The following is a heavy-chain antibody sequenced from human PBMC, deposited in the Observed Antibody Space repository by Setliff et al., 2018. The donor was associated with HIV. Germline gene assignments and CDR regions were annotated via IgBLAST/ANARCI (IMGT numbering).Heavy chain of an antibody. V-gene: IGHV4-59*01. J-gene: IGHJ2*01. CDR2: IYYTGST. Sequence: SETLSLTCTVSGGSISGYYWSWIRQPPGKGLEWIGYIYYTGSTNYNPSLKSRVTISVDTSKNQFSLKLSSVTAADTAVYYCARFVVVTAIQSYWYFDLWGRGTLVTVSS. D-gene: IGHD2-21*02. CDR3: ARFVVVTAIQSYWYFDL. CDR1: GGSISGYY.